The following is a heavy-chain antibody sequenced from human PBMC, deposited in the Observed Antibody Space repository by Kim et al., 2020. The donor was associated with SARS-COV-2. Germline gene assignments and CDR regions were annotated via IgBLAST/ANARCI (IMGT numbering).Heavy chain of an antibody. Sequence: GGSLRLSCAASGFTFSSYSMNWVRQAPGKGLEWISSISSSSSYIYYADSVKGRFTISRDNARASLYLQMNSLRAEDTAVYYCARVLTSGWSYFDYWCQGT. CDR3: ARVLTSGWSYFDY. CDR1: GFTFSSYS. V-gene: IGHV3-21*04. J-gene: IGHJ4*02. CDR2: ISSSSSYI. D-gene: IGHD6-19*01.